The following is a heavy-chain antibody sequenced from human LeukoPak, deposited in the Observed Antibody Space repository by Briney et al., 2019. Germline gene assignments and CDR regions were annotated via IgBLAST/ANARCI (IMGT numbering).Heavy chain of an antibody. CDR1: GYTFTSYA. D-gene: IGHD3-16*01. V-gene: IGHV7-4-1*02. CDR2: INTNTGKT. J-gene: IGHJ4*02. Sequence: GASVKVSCKASGYTFTSYAMNWVRQAPAQGLEWMGCINTNTGKTTYAQGFTGRFVFSFDTSVSTAYLQSSSLKAEDTAVYCCARGGELDYWGQGTLVSVSS. CDR3: ARGGELDY.